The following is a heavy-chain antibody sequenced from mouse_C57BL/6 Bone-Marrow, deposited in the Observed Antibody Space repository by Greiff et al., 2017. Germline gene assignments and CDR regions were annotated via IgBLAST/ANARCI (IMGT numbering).Heavy chain of an antibody. D-gene: IGHD2-3*01. J-gene: IGHJ4*01. CDR2: IDPENGDT. Sequence: VQLQQSGAELVRPGASVKLSCTASGFNIKDDYMHWVKQRPEQGLEWIGWIDPENGDTEYASKFQGKATITADTSSNTAYLQLSSLTSEDTAVYYCTTDGLYAIDYWGQGTSVTVSS. V-gene: IGHV14-4*01. CDR3: TTDGLYAIDY. CDR1: GFNIKDDY.